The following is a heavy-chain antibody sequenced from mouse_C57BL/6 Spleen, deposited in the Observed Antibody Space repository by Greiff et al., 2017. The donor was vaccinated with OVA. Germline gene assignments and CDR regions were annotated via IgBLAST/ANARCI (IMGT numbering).Heavy chain of an antibody. Sequence: EVQRVESGGGLVKPGGSLKLSCAASGFTFSSYAMSWVRQTPEKRLEWVATISDGGSYTYYPDNVKGRFTISRDNAKNNLYLQMSHLKSEDTAMYYCARDPYGDDRYFDYWGQGTTLTVSS. CDR1: GFTFSSYA. V-gene: IGHV5-4*01. CDR3: ARDPYGDDRYFDY. CDR2: ISDGGSYT. J-gene: IGHJ2*01. D-gene: IGHD2-2*01.